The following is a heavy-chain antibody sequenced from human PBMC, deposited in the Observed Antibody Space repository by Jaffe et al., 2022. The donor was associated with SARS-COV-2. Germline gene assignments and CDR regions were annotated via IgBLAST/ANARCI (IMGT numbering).Heavy chain of an antibody. CDR3: AKLKGSYYYGMDV. Sequence: QVQLQQWGAGLLKPSETLSLTCAVYGGSFSGYYWSWIRQPPGKGLEWIGEINHSGSTNYNPSLKSRVTISVDTSKNQFSLKLSSVTAADTAVYYCAKLKGSYYYGMDVWGQGTTVTVSS. CDR2: INHSGST. J-gene: IGHJ6*02. D-gene: IGHD3-10*01. V-gene: IGHV4-34*01. CDR1: GGSFSGYY.